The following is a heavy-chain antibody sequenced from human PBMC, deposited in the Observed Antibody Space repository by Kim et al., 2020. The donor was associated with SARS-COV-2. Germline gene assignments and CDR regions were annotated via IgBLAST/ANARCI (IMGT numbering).Heavy chain of an antibody. Sequence: SETLSLTCTVSGGSISSGDYYWSWIRQPPGKGLEWIGYIYYSGSTYYNPSLKSRVTISVDTSKNQFSLKLNSVTAADTAVYYCARFRQSVVPAAMYFDYWGQGNLVTVSS. CDR1: GGSISSGDYY. D-gene: IGHD2-2*01. V-gene: IGHV4-30-4*01. CDR3: ARFRQSVVPAAMYFDY. CDR2: IYYSGST. J-gene: IGHJ4*02.